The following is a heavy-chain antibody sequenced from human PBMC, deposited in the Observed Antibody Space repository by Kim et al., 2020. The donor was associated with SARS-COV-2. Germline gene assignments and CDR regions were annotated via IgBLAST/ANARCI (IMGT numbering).Heavy chain of an antibody. V-gene: IGHV4-59*09. D-gene: IGHD1-26*01. CDR3: ARGEGREGGLDY. Sequence: KYNPSLKSRLTMSVDLSKNQYSLKLTSLTAGDTAVYYWARGEGREGGLDYWGPGTLVTVSS. J-gene: IGHJ4*02.